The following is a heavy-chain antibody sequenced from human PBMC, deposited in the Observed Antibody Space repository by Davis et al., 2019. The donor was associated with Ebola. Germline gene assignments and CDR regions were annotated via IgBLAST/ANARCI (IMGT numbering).Heavy chain of an antibody. Sequence: PGGSLRLSCAASGFTFSSYSMNWVRQAPGKGLEWVSYISSSSSTIYYADSVKGRFTISRDNAKNSLYLQMNSLRDEDTAVYYCARDRGSGWEIDWFDPWGQGTLVTVSS. D-gene: IGHD6-19*01. J-gene: IGHJ5*02. CDR1: GFTFSSYS. CDR2: ISSSSSTI. CDR3: ARDRGSGWEIDWFDP. V-gene: IGHV3-48*02.